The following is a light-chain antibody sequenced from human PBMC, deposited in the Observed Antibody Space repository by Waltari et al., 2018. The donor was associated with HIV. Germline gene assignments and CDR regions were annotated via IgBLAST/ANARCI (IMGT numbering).Light chain of an antibody. V-gene: IGKV3-15*01. Sequence: EIVMTQSPATLSVSPGERPTLSCRASQSVSSNLAWYQQKPGQAPRLLIYGASTRTTGIAPRFSGSGSETEFTLTINSLQSEDFAVYYCQQYNNWPPTFGQGTKLEIK. CDR2: GAS. CDR1: QSVSSN. J-gene: IGKJ2*01. CDR3: QQYNNWPPT.